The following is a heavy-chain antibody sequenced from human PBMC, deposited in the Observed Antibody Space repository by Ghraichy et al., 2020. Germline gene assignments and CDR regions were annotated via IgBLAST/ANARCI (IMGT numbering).Heavy chain of an antibody. CDR1: GGSISHYN. Sequence: SETLSLTCTVSGGSISHYNWSWIRQSPGKGLEWIGYIYSSGYTNYSPSLKSRVTISLDTSKKHFSLKLSSVTAADTALYYCARVDYSVSGNHYRLKYFDYWGQGILVTVSS. CDR2: IYSSGYT. CDR3: ARVDYSVSGNHYRLKYFDY. D-gene: IGHD3-10*01. V-gene: IGHV4-59*13. J-gene: IGHJ4*02.